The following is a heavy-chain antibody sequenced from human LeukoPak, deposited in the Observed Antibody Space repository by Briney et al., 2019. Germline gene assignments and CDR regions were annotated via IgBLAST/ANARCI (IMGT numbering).Heavy chain of an antibody. D-gene: IGHD3-22*01. CDR3: ASYYYDSSGYYYEGLGSLDY. J-gene: IGHJ4*02. Sequence: ASVKVSCKASGYTFTGYYMHWVRQAPGQGLEWMGWINPNSGGTNYAQKFQGRVTMTRDTSISTDYMELSRLRSDDTAVYYCASYYYDSSGYYYEGLGSLDYWGQGTLSPSPQ. V-gene: IGHV1-2*02. CDR2: INPNSGGT. CDR1: GYTFTGYY.